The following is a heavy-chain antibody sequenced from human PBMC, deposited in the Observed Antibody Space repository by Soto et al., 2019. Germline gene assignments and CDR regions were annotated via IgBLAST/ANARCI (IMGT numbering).Heavy chain of an antibody. Sequence: PSETLSLTCTVSGGSISSYYWSWIRQPPGKGLEWIGYIYYSGSTNYSPSLKSRITISVDTSKTQFSLKLSSVTAADTAVYYCARQTTIFAPGCFDNWGQGTLVTVS. CDR2: IYYSGST. J-gene: IGHJ4*02. CDR1: GGSISSYY. CDR3: ARQTTIFAPGCFDN. D-gene: IGHD3-9*01. V-gene: IGHV4-59*08.